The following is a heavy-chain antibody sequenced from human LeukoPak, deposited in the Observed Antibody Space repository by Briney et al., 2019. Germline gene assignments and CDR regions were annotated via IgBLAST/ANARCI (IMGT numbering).Heavy chain of an antibody. CDR1: GGSISSGGYY. V-gene: IGHV4-31*03. CDR2: IYYSGST. CDR3: ARDGKALGIVGATGPLNAFDI. Sequence: SGTLSLTCTVSGGSISSGGYYWSWIRQHPGKGLEWIGYIYYSGSTYYNPSLKSRVTISVDTSKNQFSLKLSSVTAADTAVYYCARDGKALGIVGATGPLNAFDIWGQGTMVTVSS. J-gene: IGHJ3*02. D-gene: IGHD1-26*01.